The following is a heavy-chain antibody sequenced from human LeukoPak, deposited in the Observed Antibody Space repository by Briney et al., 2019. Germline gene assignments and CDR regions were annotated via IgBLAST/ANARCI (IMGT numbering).Heavy chain of an antibody. Sequence: PSETLSLTCAVYGGSFSGYYWSWIRQPPGKGLEWIGEINHSGSTNYNPSLKSRVTISVDTSKNQFSLKLSSVTAADTAVYYCARMAGDSSSWYPHYFDYWGQGTLVTVSS. CDR1: GGSFSGYY. J-gene: IGHJ4*02. D-gene: IGHD6-13*01. CDR3: ARMAGDSSSWYPHYFDY. V-gene: IGHV4-34*01. CDR2: INHSGST.